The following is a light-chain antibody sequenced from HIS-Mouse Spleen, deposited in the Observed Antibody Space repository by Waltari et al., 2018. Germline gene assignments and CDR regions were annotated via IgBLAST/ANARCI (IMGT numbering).Light chain of an antibody. J-gene: IGKJ1*01. Sequence: EIVFTQSPGTLSLSPGARATLSCSASQSVSRSYLAWYQQKPGQAPRLLSYGASSRATGIPDRFSGSGSGTEFNLTISRLEPEDFAVYYCQQYGSSPPTFGQGTKVEIK. V-gene: IGKV3-20*01. CDR2: GAS. CDR1: QSVSRSY. CDR3: QQYGSSPPT.